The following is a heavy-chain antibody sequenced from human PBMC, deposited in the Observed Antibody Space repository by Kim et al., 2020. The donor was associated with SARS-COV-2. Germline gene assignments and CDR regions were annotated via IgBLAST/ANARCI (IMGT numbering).Heavy chain of an antibody. D-gene: IGHD3-10*01. Sequence: GGSLRLSCAASGFTFSSYAMSWVRQAPGKGLEWVSAISGSGGSTYYADSVKGRFTISRDNSKNTLYLQMNSLRAEDTAVYYCAKGRRAGSYYNAFDYWGQGTLVTVSS. CDR2: ISGSGGST. CDR1: GFTFSSYA. V-gene: IGHV3-23*01. J-gene: IGHJ4*02. CDR3: AKGRRAGSYYNAFDY.